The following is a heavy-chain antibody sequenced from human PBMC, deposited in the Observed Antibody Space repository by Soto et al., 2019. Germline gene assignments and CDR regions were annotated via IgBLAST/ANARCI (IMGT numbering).Heavy chain of an antibody. Sequence: GGSLRLSCAASGFTFSSYSMNWVRQAPGKGLEWVSYISSSSSTIYYADSVKGRFTISRDNAKNTLYLQMNSLRAEDTAVYYCASGGSSLNFDSWGQGTLVTVSS. J-gene: IGHJ4*02. V-gene: IGHV3-48*04. CDR2: ISSSSSTI. CDR3: ASGGSSLNFDS. D-gene: IGHD6-6*01. CDR1: GFTFSSYS.